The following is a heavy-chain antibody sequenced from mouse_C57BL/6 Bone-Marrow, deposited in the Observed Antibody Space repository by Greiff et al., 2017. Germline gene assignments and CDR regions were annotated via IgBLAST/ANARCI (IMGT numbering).Heavy chain of an antibody. D-gene: IGHD1-1*01. Sequence: QVQLQQSGAELVMPGASVKLSCKASGYTFTSYWMNWVKQRPGQGLEWIGEIDPSASYTNYNQKFKGKSTLTVDKSSSTAYMQLSSLTSEDSAVYYCARGGVYYGFAYWGQGTLVTVSA. CDR2: IDPSASYT. V-gene: IGHV1-69*01. CDR3: ARGGVYYGFAY. CDR1: GYTFTSYW. J-gene: IGHJ3*01.